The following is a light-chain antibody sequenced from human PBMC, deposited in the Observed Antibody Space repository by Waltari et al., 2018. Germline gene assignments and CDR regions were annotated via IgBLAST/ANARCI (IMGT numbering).Light chain of an antibody. Sequence: EIVMTQSPATVSVSPGERATLSCRASQSVASNLAWYQQKPGQAPRLLIYGASARATGIPARFSGSGSGTEFTLTISSLESEDSAVYYCQQYNDWPPLTFGPGTKVEIE. V-gene: IGKV3-15*01. CDR2: GAS. J-gene: IGKJ3*01. CDR1: QSVASN. CDR3: QQYNDWPPLT.